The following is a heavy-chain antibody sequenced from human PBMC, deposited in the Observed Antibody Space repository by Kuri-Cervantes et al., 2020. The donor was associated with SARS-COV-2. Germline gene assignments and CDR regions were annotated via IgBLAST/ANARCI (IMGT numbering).Heavy chain of an antibody. J-gene: IGHJ6*04. Sequence: SETLSLTCTVSGVSISSHYWSWIRLPPGKGLEWIGYIYYSGSTNYNPSLKSRVTISVDTSKNQFSLKLSSVTAADTAVYYCARPGGSLDVWGKGTTVTVSS. V-gene: IGHV4-59*11. CDR1: GVSISSHY. CDR2: IYYSGST. D-gene: IGHD4-23*01. CDR3: ARPGGSLDV.